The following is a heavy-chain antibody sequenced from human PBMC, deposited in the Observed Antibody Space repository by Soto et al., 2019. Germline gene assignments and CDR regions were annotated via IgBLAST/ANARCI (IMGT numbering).Heavy chain of an antibody. D-gene: IGHD3-16*01. CDR3: ARGGGTTLAPLP. J-gene: IGHJ5*02. V-gene: IGHV1-2*02. CDR2: INPNSGAT. Sequence: GSVKVSCKASGYTFTGYFMHWVRQAPGEGLEWMGWINPNSGATKYAPQFQGRVTMTRDTSNRTAYLELSRLTSDDTAIYYCARGGGTTLAPLPWGQGTPVTVSS. CDR1: GYTFTGYF.